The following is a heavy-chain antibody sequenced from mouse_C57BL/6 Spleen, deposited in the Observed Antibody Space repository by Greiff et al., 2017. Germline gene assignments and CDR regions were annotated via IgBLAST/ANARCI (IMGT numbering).Heavy chain of an antibody. CDR1: GYTFTSYW. V-gene: IGHV1-53*01. CDR3: ARLMFITTVVADFDY. Sequence: VKLQQPGTELVKPGASVKLSCKASGYTFTSYWMHWVKQRPGQGLEWIGNINPSNGGTNYNEKFKSKATLTVDKSSSTAYMQLSSLTSEDSAVYYCARLMFITTVVADFDYWGQGTTLTVSS. J-gene: IGHJ2*01. D-gene: IGHD1-1*01. CDR2: INPSNGGT.